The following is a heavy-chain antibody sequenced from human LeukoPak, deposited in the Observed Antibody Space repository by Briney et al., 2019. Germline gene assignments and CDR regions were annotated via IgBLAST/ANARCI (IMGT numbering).Heavy chain of an antibody. D-gene: IGHD3-9*01. Sequence: PGGSLRLSCAASGFTFDDYGMSWVRQAPGKGLEWVSGINWNGGSTGYADSVKGRFTISRDNAKNFLYLQMNSLRAEDTAVYYCARDGGSILTGWYFDYWGQGTLVTVSS. CDR1: GFTFDDYG. CDR2: INWNGGST. V-gene: IGHV3-20*04. CDR3: ARDGGSILTGWYFDY. J-gene: IGHJ4*02.